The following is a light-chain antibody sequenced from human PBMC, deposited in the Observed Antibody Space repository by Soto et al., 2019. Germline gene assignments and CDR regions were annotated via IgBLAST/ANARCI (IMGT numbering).Light chain of an antibody. CDR1: QRVSSDY. CDR3: QHYGTSPWT. V-gene: IGKV3-20*01. J-gene: IGKJ1*01. Sequence: ENVLTQSPGTLSLSPGERATLSCRASQRVSSDYLAWYQHKPGQAPRLLIYGASSRATGIPDRFSGSGYGTDFTLTISRLEAEDFAVYYCQHYGTSPWTFGQGTKVEIK. CDR2: GAS.